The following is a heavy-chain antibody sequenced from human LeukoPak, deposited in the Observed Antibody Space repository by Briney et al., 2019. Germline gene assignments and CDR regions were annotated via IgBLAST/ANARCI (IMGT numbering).Heavy chain of an antibody. V-gene: IGHV1-69*05. Sequence: GASVEVSCKASGGTFSSYAISWVRQAPGQGLEWMGGIIPIFGTANYAQKFQGRVTITTDESTSTAYMELSSLRSEDTAVYYCARAVAPLPYYHYYMDVWGKGTTVTVSS. D-gene: IGHD2-15*01. CDR3: ARAVAPLPYYHYYMDV. J-gene: IGHJ6*03. CDR1: GGTFSSYA. CDR2: IIPIFGTA.